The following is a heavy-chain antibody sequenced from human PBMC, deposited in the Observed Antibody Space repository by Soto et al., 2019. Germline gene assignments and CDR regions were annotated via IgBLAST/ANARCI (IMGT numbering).Heavy chain of an antibody. CDR3: ARLAYSSGWTDY. J-gene: IGHJ4*02. Sequence: SETLSLTCTVSGGSISSSSYYWGWIRQPPGKGLEWIGSIYYSGSTYYNPSLKSRVTISVDTSKNQCSLKLSSVTAADTAVYYCARLAYSSGWTDYWGQGTLVTVSS. V-gene: IGHV4-39*01. CDR1: GGSISSSSYY. D-gene: IGHD6-19*01. CDR2: IYYSGST.